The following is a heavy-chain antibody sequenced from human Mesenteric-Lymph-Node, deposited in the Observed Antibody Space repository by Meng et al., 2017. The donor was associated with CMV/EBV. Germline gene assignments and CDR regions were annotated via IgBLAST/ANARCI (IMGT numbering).Heavy chain of an antibody. CDR2: IIPIFGTA. V-gene: IGHV1-69*05. CDR1: GGTVSSYA. Sequence: SGGTVSSYAISWVRQAPGQGLEWMGGIIPIFGTANYAQKFQGRVTITTDESTSTAYMELSSLRSEDTAVYYCARGGGNDFWSGPSYWGQGTLVTVSS. D-gene: IGHD3-3*01. J-gene: IGHJ1*01. CDR3: ARGGGNDFWSGPSY.